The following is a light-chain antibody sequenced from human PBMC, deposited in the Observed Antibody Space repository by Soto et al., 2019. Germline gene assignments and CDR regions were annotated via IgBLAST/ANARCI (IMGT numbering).Light chain of an antibody. CDR3: NAYVYSWTASV. CDR1: SSNLGAGYD. CDR2: GNR. J-gene: IGLJ3*02. V-gene: IGLV1-40*01. Sequence: QAVVTQPPSVSGAPGQRVTLSCTGNSSNLGAGYDVQWYQQLPGAAPKLVIFGNRNRPSGVPERFSASKSGTSASLAITGLQAEEEAVYCCNAYVYSWTASVFGGGTKVTVL.